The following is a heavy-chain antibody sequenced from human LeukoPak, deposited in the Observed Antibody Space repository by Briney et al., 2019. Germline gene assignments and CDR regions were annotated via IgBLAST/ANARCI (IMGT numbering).Heavy chain of an antibody. D-gene: IGHD6-19*01. Sequence: ASVKVSCKASGYTITTYVFSWVRQAPGRGLEWMGWISAYNDNTNYAQKLQGRVTMTTDTSTSTAYMELRSLRSDDTAVYYCARSRREQWLENDAFDIWGQGTMVTVSS. V-gene: IGHV1-18*01. J-gene: IGHJ3*02. CDR1: GYTITTYV. CDR2: ISAYNDNT. CDR3: ARSRREQWLENDAFDI.